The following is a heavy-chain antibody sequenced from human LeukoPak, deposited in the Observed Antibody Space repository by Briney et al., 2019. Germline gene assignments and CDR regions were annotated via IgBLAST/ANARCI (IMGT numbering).Heavy chain of an antibody. CDR2: INHSGST. V-gene: IGHV4-34*01. CDR3: ARRKVGRDGYNHGAFDI. CDR1: GGSFSGYY. J-gene: IGHJ3*02. Sequence: SETLSLTCAVYGGSFSGYYWSWIRQPPGKGLEWIGEINHSGSTNYSPSLKSRVTISVDTSKNQFSLKLSSVTAADTAVYYCARRKVGRDGYNHGAFDIWGQGTMVTVSS. D-gene: IGHD5-24*01.